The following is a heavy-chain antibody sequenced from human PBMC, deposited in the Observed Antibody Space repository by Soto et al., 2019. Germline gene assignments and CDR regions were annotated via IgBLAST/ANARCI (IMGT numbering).Heavy chain of an antibody. J-gene: IGHJ6*02. Sequence: QVQLQESGPGLVKTSETLSLTCTVSGGSISGYYCSWMRQFPGQGLEWIGYISYNGDASSNPSLKRRVTLSLDTSKTQFSLKLRSVTAADTAVYYCVRQGFGGRHGLVDVWGQGTTVTVSS. V-gene: IGHV4-59*08. D-gene: IGHD3-10*01. CDR2: ISYNGDA. CDR1: GGSISGYY. CDR3: VRQGFGGRHGLVDV.